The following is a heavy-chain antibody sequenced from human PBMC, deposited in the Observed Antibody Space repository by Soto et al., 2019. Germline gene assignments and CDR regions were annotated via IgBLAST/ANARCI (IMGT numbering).Heavy chain of an antibody. J-gene: IGHJ6*02. D-gene: IGHD3-3*01. V-gene: IGHV4-30-4*01. CDR3: ARDRFLEWLRDYYGMDV. CDR1: GGSISSGDYY. CDR2: IYYSGST. Sequence: SETLSLTGTVSGGSISSGDYYWSWIRQPPGKGLEWIGYIYYSGSTYYNPSLKSRVTISVDTSKNQFSLKLSSVTAADTAVYYCARDRFLEWLRDYYGMDVWGQGTTVTVSS.